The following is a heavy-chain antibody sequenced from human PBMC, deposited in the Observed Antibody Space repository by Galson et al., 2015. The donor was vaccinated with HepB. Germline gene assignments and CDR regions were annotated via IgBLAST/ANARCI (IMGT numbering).Heavy chain of an antibody. V-gene: IGHV3-48*02. CDR1: GFTFSSYS. J-gene: IGHJ4*02. D-gene: IGHD1-26*01. CDR3: TQSEGVGATAPFDY. Sequence: SLRLSCAASGFTFSSYSMNWVRQAPGKGLEWVSYISSSSSTIYYADSVKGRFTISRDNAKNSLYLQMNSLRDEDTAVYYCTQSEGVGATAPFDYWGQRTLVTVSS. CDR2: ISSSSSTI.